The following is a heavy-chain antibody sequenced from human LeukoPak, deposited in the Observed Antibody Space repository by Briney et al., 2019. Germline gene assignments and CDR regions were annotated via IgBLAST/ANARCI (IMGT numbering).Heavy chain of an antibody. J-gene: IGHJ4*02. CDR3: ARDTHDYNGDY. CDR2: INHSGST. D-gene: IGHD5-24*01. CDR1: GGSFSNYY. V-gene: IGHV4-34*01. Sequence: SETLSLTCAVYGGSFSNYYWSWIRQPPGKGLEWIGEINHSGSTNYNPSLKSRVTISVDTSKNQFSLKLSSVTAADTAVYYCARDTHDYNGDYWGQGTLVTVSS.